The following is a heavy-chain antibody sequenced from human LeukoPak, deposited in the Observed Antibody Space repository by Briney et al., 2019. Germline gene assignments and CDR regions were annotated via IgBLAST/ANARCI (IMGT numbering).Heavy chain of an antibody. Sequence: ASVKVSCKASGYTFTGHYMHWVRQAPGQGLEWMGRINPNSGGTNYAQKFQGRVTMTRDTSISTAYMELSRLRSDDTAVYYCARVSADFWSGYSGRDAFDIWGQGTMVTVSS. D-gene: IGHD3-3*01. CDR2: INPNSGGT. CDR3: ARVSADFWSGYSGRDAFDI. J-gene: IGHJ3*02. CDR1: GYTFTGHY. V-gene: IGHV1-2*06.